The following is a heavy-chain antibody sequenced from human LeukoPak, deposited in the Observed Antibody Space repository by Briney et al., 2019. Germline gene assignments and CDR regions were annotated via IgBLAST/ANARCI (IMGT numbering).Heavy chain of an antibody. CDR3: ARRAYNYVYFDY. V-gene: IGHV4-38-2*01. CDR2: IYHSGRT. CDR1: GSSISSDYY. J-gene: IGHJ4*02. D-gene: IGHD5-24*01. Sequence: SETLSLTCAVSGSSISSDYYWGWIRQPPGKGLEWIGSIYHSGRTYYNPSLKSRVSISVDTSKNQFSLKLTSVTAADTAVYYCARRAYNYVYFDYWGQGTLVTVSS.